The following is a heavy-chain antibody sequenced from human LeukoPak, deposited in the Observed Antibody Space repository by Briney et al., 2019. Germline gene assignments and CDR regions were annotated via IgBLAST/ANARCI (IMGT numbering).Heavy chain of an antibody. J-gene: IGHJ4*02. CDR3: ASSYCGGDCYSEYYFDY. V-gene: IGHV1-18*01. CDR1: GYTFTSYG. D-gene: IGHD2-21*02. Sequence: ASVKVSCKASGYTFTSYGISWVRQAPGQGLEWMGWISAYNGNTNYAQKLQGRVTMTTDTSTSTAYMELRSPRSDDTAVYYCASSYCGGDCYSEYYFDYWGQGTLVTVSS. CDR2: ISAYNGNT.